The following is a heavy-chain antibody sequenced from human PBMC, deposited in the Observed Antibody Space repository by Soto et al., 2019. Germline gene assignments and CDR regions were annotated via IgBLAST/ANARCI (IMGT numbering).Heavy chain of an antibody. CDR3: ARDRSVAVAGPGWFDP. CDR2: INAGNGNT. D-gene: IGHD6-19*01. Sequence: GASVKVSCKASGYTFTNYAMHWVRQAPRQRLEWMGWINAGNGNTKYSQKFQGRVTITRDTSASTAYMELSSLRSEDTAVYYCARDRSVAVAGPGWFDPWGQGTLVTVSS. V-gene: IGHV1-3*01. J-gene: IGHJ5*02. CDR1: GYTFTNYA.